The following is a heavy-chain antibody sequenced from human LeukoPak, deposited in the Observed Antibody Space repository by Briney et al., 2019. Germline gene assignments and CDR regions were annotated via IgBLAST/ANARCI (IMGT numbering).Heavy chain of an antibody. J-gene: IGHJ4*02. V-gene: IGHV4-61*02. CDR1: GGSISSDSYY. CDR3: ATIVGATMVIRN. Sequence: SRTLSLTCTVSGGSISSDSYYWSWIRQPAGKGLEWIGRIYTSGSTNYNPSLKSRVTISVDTSKNQFSLNLSSVTAADTAVYYCATIVGATMVIRNWGQGTLVTVSS. CDR2: IYTSGST. D-gene: IGHD1-26*01.